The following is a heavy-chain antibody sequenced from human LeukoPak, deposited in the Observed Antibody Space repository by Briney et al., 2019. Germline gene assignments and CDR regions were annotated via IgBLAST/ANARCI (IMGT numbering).Heavy chain of an antibody. CDR2: IIPIFGTA. CDR3: ARENGGYSYGYYYYYYMDV. CDR1: GGTFSIYA. Sequence: GASVTVSFKASGGTFSIYAISWVRQAPGQGLEWMGGIIPIFGTANYAQKFQGRVTITADKSTSTAYMELSSLRSEDTAVYYCARENGGYSYGYYYYYYMDVWGKGTTVTVSS. D-gene: IGHD5-18*01. J-gene: IGHJ6*03. V-gene: IGHV1-69*06.